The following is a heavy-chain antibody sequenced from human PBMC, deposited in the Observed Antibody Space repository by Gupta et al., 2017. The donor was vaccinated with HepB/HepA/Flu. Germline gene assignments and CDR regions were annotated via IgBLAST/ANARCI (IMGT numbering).Heavy chain of an antibody. CDR2: IDIDGTGT. J-gene: IGHJ4*02. CDR1: GFTFTNYW. V-gene: IGHV3-74*01. Sequence: EVQLVESGGGLVQPGGSLRLSCTASGFTFTNYWMHWVRQPPGKGLVWVSRIDIDGTGTSYADSVKGRFSISRDNAKNTVYLQMNSLRAEDTAVYYCGSVFEYWCQGILVTVSS. CDR3: GSVFEY.